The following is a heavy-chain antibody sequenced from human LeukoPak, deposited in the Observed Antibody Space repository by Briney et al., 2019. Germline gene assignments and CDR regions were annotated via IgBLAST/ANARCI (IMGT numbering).Heavy chain of an antibody. D-gene: IGHD3-3*01. CDR2: INSDGSST. V-gene: IGHV3-74*01. CDR1: GLTFSSYW. CDR3: AREQANSYYDFWSGQNSLLDY. Sequence: AGGSLRLSCPASGLTFSSYWMHWVRQAPGKVLVWVSRINSDGSSTSYADSVKGRFTISRDNAKNTLYLQMNSLRAEDTAVYYCAREQANSYYDFWSGQNSLLDYWGQGTLVTASS. J-gene: IGHJ4*02.